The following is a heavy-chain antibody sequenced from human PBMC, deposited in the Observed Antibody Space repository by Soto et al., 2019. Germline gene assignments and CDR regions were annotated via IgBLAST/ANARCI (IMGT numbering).Heavy chain of an antibody. Sequence: QVQLVESGGGVVQPGRSLRLSCAASGFTFSSYGMHWVRQAPGKGLEWVAVIWYDGSNKYYADSVKGRLTISRDNSKNTLDLQMNSLRAEDTAVYYCARANGYNWNSRRGYYVDYWGQGTVVTVSS. D-gene: IGHD1-1*01. CDR1: GFTFSSYG. J-gene: IGHJ4*02. CDR3: ARANGYNWNSRRGYYVDY. CDR2: IWYDGSNK. V-gene: IGHV3-33*01.